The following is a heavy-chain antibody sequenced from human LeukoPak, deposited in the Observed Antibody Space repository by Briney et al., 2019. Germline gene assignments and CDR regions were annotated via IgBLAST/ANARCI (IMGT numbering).Heavy chain of an antibody. D-gene: IGHD6-19*01. CDR3: ARDQVAVAGFTWFDP. J-gene: IGHJ5*02. CDR2: IYYSGST. Sequence: SETLSLTCTVSGGSISSYYWSWIRQPPGKGLEWIGYIYYSGSTNYNPSLKSRVTISVDTSKNQFSLKLSSVTAADTAVYYCARDQVAVAGFTWFDPWCQGTLVTVSS. V-gene: IGHV4-59*01. CDR1: GGSISSYY.